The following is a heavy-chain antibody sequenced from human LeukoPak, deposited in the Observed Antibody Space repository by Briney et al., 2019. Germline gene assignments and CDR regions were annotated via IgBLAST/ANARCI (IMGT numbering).Heavy chain of an antibody. CDR1: GFTFSSYA. J-gene: IGHJ4*02. D-gene: IGHD5-12*01. V-gene: IGHV3-30*04. CDR2: ISYDGSNK. CDR3: ARDRVGGYSGYYIFDY. Sequence: GGSLRLSRAASGFTFSSYAMHWVRQAPGKGLEWVAVISYDGSNKYYADSVKGRFTISRDNSKNTLYLQMNSLRAEDTAVYYCARDRVGGYSGYYIFDYWGQGTLVTVSS.